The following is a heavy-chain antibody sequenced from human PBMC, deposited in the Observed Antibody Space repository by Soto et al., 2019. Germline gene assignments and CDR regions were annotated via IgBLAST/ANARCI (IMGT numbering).Heavy chain of an antibody. CDR1: GFTFSSYG. CDR3: AKTTSYGSGRHY. D-gene: IGHD3-10*01. V-gene: IGHV3-30*18. Sequence: QVQLVESGGGVVQPGTSLRLSCAASGFTFSSYGMHWVRQAPGKGLEWVAVISYDGSNKYYADSVKGRFTISRDNSKNTLYLQMNSLRAEDTAVYYCAKTTSYGSGRHYWGQGTLVTVSS. CDR2: ISYDGSNK. J-gene: IGHJ4*02.